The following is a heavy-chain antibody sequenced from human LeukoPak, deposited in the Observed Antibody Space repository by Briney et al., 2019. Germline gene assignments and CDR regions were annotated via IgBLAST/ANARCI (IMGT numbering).Heavy chain of an antibody. Sequence: SETLSLNCTVSGGSISSNTYHWSWIRQPPGKGLERIGYMYYTGATSHNPSLKSRVTISLDTSKNQFSLKLHSVTAADTAVYYCARFRGSGWYYFDSWGQGTLVTVSS. V-gene: IGHV4-61*01. J-gene: IGHJ4*02. CDR3: ARFRGSGWYYFDS. CDR1: GGSISSNTYH. D-gene: IGHD6-19*01. CDR2: MYYTGAT.